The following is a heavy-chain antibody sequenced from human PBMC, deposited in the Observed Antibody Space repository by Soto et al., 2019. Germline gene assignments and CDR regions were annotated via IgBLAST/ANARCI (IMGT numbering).Heavy chain of an antibody. D-gene: IGHD6-13*01. V-gene: IGHV3-23*01. CDR1: GFTFSSYA. J-gene: IGHJ4*02. CDR3: ARGSSTWPD. CDR2: ISESGGTT. Sequence: EVQLLESGGGLVQPGGSLRLSCAASGFTFSSYAMSWVRQAPGKGLEWVSSISESGGTTYYADSVKGRFTISRDSSKNTLYLQMNSLRAEDTARYYCARGSSTWPDWGQGTLVTVSS.